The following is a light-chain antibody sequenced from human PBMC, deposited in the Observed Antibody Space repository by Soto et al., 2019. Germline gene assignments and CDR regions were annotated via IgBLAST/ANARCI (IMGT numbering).Light chain of an antibody. V-gene: IGLV1-47*01. J-gene: IGLJ2*01. Sequence: QSVLTQPPSASGTPGQRVTISCSGSSSNIGSNYVYWYQQLPGTAPKLLIYRNNQRPSEVPDRFSGSKSGTSASLAISGLRSEDEADYYCAAWDDSLSGRGVFGGGTKLTVL. CDR3: AAWDDSLSGRGV. CDR2: RNN. CDR1: SSNIGSNY.